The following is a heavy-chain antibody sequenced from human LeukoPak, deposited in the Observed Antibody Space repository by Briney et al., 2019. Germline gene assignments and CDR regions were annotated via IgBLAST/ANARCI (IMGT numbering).Heavy chain of an antibody. CDR1: GGTFSSYA. J-gene: IGHJ4*02. V-gene: IGHV1-69*13. CDR2: IIPIFGTA. CDR3: ARDGPADQIWFGERNPTDY. D-gene: IGHD3-10*01. Sequence: SVKVSCKASGGTFSSYAISWVRQAPGQGLEWMGGIIPIFGTANYAQKFQGRVTITADESTSTAYMELRSLRSDDTAVYYCARDGPADQIWFGERNPTDYWGQGTLVTVSS.